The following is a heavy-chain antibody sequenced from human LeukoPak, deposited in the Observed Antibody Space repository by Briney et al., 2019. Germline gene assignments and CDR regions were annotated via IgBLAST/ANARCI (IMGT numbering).Heavy chain of an antibody. V-gene: IGHV3-23*01. CDR3: ARENSRADY. CDR1: GFPLSSYA. CDR2: TSSSDPGT. J-gene: IGHJ4*02. Sequence: GGSLRLSCAASGFPLSSYAMSWVRQGPGKGLEWVAATSSSDPGTYHADSVRGRFTISRDNSKNTLYLQMNSLRAEDTAVYYCARENSRADYWGQGTLVTVSS. D-gene: IGHD2/OR15-2a*01.